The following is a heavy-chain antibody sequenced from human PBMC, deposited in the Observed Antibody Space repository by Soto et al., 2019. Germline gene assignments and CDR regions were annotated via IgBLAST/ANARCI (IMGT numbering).Heavy chain of an antibody. V-gene: IGHV3-66*01. CDR3: ARGPLMGDCGQEACYYGGMGV. Sequence: EVQLVESGGGLVQPGGSLRLSCAASGFTVSSNYMSWVRQAPGKGLEWVSVIYSGGSTYYADSVKGRFTISRDNTKNTLYLHMHSLRAEDTAVYYCARGPLMGDCGQEACYYGGMGVWRQGATVAVS. D-gene: IGHD2-8*01. J-gene: IGHJ6*01. CDR2: IYSGGST. CDR1: GFTVSSNY.